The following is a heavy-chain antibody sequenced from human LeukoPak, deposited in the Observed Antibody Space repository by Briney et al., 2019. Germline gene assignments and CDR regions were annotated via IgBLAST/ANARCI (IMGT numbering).Heavy chain of an antibody. J-gene: IGHJ5*02. V-gene: IGHV4-34*01. CDR2: INHSGST. D-gene: IGHD3-3*01. CDR3: ARGLSDPYDFWSGGNWFDP. Sequence: SETLSLTCAVYGGSFSGYYWSWIRQPPGKGLEWIGEINHSGSTNYNPSLKSRVTISVDTSKNQFSLKLSSVTAADTAVYYCARGLSDPYDFWSGGNWFDPWGQGTLVTVSS. CDR1: GGSFSGYY.